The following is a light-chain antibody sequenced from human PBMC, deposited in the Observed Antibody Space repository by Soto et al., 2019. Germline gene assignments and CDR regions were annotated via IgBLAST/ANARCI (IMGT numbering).Light chain of an antibody. CDR3: SSFTPTSTHV. CDR1: SSDIGGYNY. CDR2: DVS. Sequence: QSALTQPASVSGSPGQSITISCTGTSSDIGGYNYVSWYQHLPGKAPKLMIYDVSNRSSGVSDRFSGSKSGNTASLTITGLQAEDEADYYCSSFTPTSTHVFGSGTKVTVL. J-gene: IGLJ1*01. V-gene: IGLV2-14*03.